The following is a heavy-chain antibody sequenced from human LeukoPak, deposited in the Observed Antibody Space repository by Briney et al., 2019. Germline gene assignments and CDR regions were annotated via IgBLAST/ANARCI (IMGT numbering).Heavy chain of an antibody. D-gene: IGHD2-15*01. CDR2: ISYDAKYK. CDR3: ARGRVVPATRLDY. Sequence: GGSLRLSCAASGFTFSNYVMHWVRQAPGKGLEWVAVISYDAKYKYYADSLKGRVTISRDNSNNTLYLQMNSLGSEDTAVYYCARGRVVPATRLDYWGRGTLVTGSS. CDR1: GFTFSNYV. J-gene: IGHJ4*02. V-gene: IGHV3-30*04.